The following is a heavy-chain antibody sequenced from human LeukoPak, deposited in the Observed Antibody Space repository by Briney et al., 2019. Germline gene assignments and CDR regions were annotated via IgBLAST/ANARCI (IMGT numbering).Heavy chain of an antibody. J-gene: IGHJ4*02. Sequence: ASVKVSCKASGYTXTSYYMHWVRQAPGQGLEWMGIINPSSGSTSYAEKFQGRVTMTRDTSTSTVYMELSSLRSDDTAVYYCARDRGAFDYWGQGTLVTVSS. CDR1: GYTXTSYY. CDR3: ARDRGAFDY. D-gene: IGHD3-10*01. CDR2: INPSSGST. V-gene: IGHV1-46*01.